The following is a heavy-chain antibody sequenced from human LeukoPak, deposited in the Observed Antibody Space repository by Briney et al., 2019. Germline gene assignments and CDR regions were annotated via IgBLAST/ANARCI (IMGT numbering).Heavy chain of an antibody. CDR2: ISYDGSNK. D-gene: IGHD3-9*01. Sequence: GGSLRLSCAASGFTFSSYGMHWVRQAPGKGLEWVAVISYDGSNKYYADSVKGRFTISRDNSKNTLYLQMNSLRAEDTAVYYCARALNILTFDYWGQGTLVTVSS. CDR1: GFTFSSYG. V-gene: IGHV3-30*03. CDR3: ARALNILTFDY. J-gene: IGHJ4*02.